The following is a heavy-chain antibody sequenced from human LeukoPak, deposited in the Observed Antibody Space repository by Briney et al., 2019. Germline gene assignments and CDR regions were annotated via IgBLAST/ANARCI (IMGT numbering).Heavy chain of an antibody. V-gene: IGHV5-51*01. Sequence: GESLKISFKGSGYIFNNYWIGWVRQMPGKGLEWMGIIYPGDSDARYSPSFRGQVTISADKSITIAYLQWSSLKASDTAMYYCVRQWGYCGGDCYSGGPFDIWGQGTMVTVSS. J-gene: IGHJ3*02. CDR3: VRQWGYCGGDCYSGGPFDI. CDR1: GYIFNNYW. D-gene: IGHD2-21*02. CDR2: IYPGDSDA.